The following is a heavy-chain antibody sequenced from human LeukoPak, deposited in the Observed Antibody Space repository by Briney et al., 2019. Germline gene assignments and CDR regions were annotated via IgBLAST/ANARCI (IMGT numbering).Heavy chain of an antibody. CDR1: GFTFSSYS. CDR2: ISSSSSYI. V-gene: IGHV3-21*01. CDR3: ARVRGSGSPPWGDFQH. Sequence: GGSLRLSRAASGFTFSSYSMNWVRQAPGKGLEWVSSISSSSSYIYYADSVKGRFTISRDNAKNSLYLQMNSLRAEDTAVYYCARVRGSGSPPWGDFQHWGQGTLVTVSS. D-gene: IGHD3-10*01. J-gene: IGHJ1*01.